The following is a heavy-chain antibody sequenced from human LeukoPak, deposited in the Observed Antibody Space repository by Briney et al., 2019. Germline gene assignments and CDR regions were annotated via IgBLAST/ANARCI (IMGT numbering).Heavy chain of an antibody. V-gene: IGHV3-23*01. CDR1: GFTFSSYV. CDR2: IGGSGGST. CDR3: AKVRGYYDSSGYFDY. J-gene: IGHJ4*02. D-gene: IGHD3-22*01. Sequence: GGSLRLSCAASGFTFSSYVMSWVRQTPGKGLEWVPSIGGSGGSTFYADSAKGRFTISRDNSKNTLYLQMNSLRAEDTAVYYCAKVRGYYDSSGYFDYWGQGTLVTVSS.